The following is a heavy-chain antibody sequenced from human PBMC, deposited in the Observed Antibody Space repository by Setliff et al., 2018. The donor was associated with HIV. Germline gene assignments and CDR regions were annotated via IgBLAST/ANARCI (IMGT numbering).Heavy chain of an antibody. CDR3: ARGRASGSANSG. Sequence: SETLSLTCTVSGGSISSTNYYWGWIRQPAGKGLEWIGHIYTSGSTNYNPSLKSRVTISVDTSKNQFSLKLSSVTAADTAVYYCARGRASGSANSGWGQGTLVTVSS. J-gene: IGHJ4*02. CDR2: IYTSGST. D-gene: IGHD7-27*01. V-gene: IGHV4-61*09. CDR1: GGSISSTNYY.